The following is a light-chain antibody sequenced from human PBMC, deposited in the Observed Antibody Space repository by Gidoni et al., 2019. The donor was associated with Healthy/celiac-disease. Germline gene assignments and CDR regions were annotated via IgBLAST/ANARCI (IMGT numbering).Light chain of an antibody. CDR2: AA. CDR3: QQLNSYPLT. J-gene: IGKJ4*01. V-gene: IGKV1-9*01. CDR1: QGISSY. Sequence: DIQLTQSPSFLSASVGDRVTITCRASQGISSYLAWYQQKPGKAPKLLIYAARFSGSGSGTEFTLTISSLQPEDFATYYCQQLNSYPLTFXGXTKVEIK.